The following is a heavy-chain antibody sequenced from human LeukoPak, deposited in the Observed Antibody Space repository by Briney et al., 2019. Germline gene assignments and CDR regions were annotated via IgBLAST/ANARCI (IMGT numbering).Heavy chain of an antibody. D-gene: IGHD5-18*01. CDR2: IYYSGRT. CDR1: SASINSGGYY. Sequence: PSETLSLTCTVSSASINSGGYYWNWVRQHPGKGLEWIGYIYYSGRTYYNASLKSRVSMSLDTSKNQFSLNLNSVTAADTAVYYCARGRDTWADHWGQGTLVTVSS. V-gene: IGHV4-31*03. CDR3: ARGRDTWADH. J-gene: IGHJ5*02.